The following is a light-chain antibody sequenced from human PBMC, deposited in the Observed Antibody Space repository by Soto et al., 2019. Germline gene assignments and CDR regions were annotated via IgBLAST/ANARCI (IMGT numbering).Light chain of an antibody. J-gene: IGLJ1*01. CDR1: NSDIADYNS. Sequence: QSALTQPASVSGSPGQSIAISCSGTNSDIADYNSVSWYQQHPGKAPKLMISEVTYRPSGVSNRFSGSKSGNTASLTISGLQTEDDADYYCSSYSSTSTLVFGTGTKVTVL. CDR2: EVT. CDR3: SSYSSTSTLV. V-gene: IGLV2-14*01.